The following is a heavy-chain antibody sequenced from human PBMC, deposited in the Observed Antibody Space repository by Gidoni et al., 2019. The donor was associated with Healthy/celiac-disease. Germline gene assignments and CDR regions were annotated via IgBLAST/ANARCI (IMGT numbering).Heavy chain of an antibody. CDR3: ARGRGLRYFDWLSSKDAFDI. J-gene: IGHJ3*02. D-gene: IGHD3-9*01. CDR2: IKQDGSEK. Sequence: EVQLVESGGGLVQPGGSLRLSCAASGFTFSSYWMSWVRQAPGKGLEWVANIKQDGSEKYYVDSVKGRFTISRDNAKNSLYLQMNSLRAEDTAVYYCARGRGLRYFDWLSSKDAFDIWGQGTMVTVSS. CDR1: GFTFSSYW. V-gene: IGHV3-7*04.